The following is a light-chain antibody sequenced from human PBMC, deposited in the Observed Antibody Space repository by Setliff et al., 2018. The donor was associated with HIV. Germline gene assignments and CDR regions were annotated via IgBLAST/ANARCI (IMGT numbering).Light chain of an antibody. CDR2: QAS. CDR3: CSYAGTFTFV. J-gene: IGLJ2*01. CDR1: SGDVGRYNL. Sequence: LTQPASVSGSPGQSITISCTGTSGDVGRYNLVSWYQQQPGKPPKLMIYQASKRPSGVSNRFSGSKSGSTASLTISGLQAEDEADYFCCSYAGTFTFVFGGGTKVTVL. V-gene: IGLV2-23*02.